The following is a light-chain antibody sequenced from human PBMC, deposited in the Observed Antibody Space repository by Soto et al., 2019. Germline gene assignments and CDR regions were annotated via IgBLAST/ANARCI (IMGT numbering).Light chain of an antibody. CDR1: QSISIW. Sequence: DIQMTQSPSTLSASVGDRVTITCRASQSISIWLAWYQQKPGKAPKLLIYDASTLYSGVPSRFSGSRSGTEFTLTVSSLQPEDIATYYCQQYHNLPYTFGQGTKVEI. CDR2: DAS. CDR3: QQYHNLPYT. J-gene: IGKJ2*01. V-gene: IGKV1-5*01.